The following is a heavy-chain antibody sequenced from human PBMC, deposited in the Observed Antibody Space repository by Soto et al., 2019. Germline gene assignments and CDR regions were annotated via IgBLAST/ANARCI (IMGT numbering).Heavy chain of an antibody. Sequence: SGPTLVNPTETLTLTCTVSGLSLSTPKMGVSWIRQPPGKALEWLAQIFSNDEKSYSTSLESRLTISKDTSKSQVVLTMTNVDPVDTATYYCVRIRQWDGAQSYDYCGQGTLVTVSS. V-gene: IGHV2-26*01. D-gene: IGHD1-26*01. J-gene: IGHJ4*02. CDR1: GLSLSTPKMG. CDR3: VRIRQWDGAQSYDY. CDR2: IFSNDEK.